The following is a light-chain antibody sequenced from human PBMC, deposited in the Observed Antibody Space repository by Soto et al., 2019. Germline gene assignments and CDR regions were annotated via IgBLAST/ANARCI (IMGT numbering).Light chain of an antibody. J-gene: IGKJ1*01. CDR1: QSVSSSY. CDR2: GAS. CDR3: QQYGSSRA. Sequence: EIVLTQSPGTLSLSPGERATLSCRASQSVSSSYLVWYQQKPGQAPRLLIYGASSRATCIPDRFSGSGSGTDFTLTISRLEPEDFAVYYCQQYGSSRAFGQGTNVDIK. V-gene: IGKV3-20*01.